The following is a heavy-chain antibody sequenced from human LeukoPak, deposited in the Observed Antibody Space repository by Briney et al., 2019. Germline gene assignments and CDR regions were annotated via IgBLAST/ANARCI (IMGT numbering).Heavy chain of an antibody. CDR1: GGTFSSYA. CDR2: IIPILGIA. V-gene: IGHV1-69*04. Sequence: AASVKVSCKASGGTFSSYAISWVRQAPGQGLEWMGRIIPILGIANYAQKFQGRVTITADKSTSTAYMELSSLRSEDTAVYYCARVSSRITIFGVAPRRYYGMDVWGQGTTVTVSS. J-gene: IGHJ6*02. D-gene: IGHD3-3*01. CDR3: ARVSSRITIFGVAPRRYYGMDV.